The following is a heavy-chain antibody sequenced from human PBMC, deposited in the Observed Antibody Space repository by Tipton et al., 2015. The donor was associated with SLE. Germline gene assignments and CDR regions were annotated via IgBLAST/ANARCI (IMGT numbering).Heavy chain of an antibody. CDR2: IHYSGTT. CDR3: ARDWVVGATLDRVDP. CDR1: GGSVSRHYYY. J-gene: IGHJ5*02. D-gene: IGHD1-26*01. V-gene: IGHV4-39*01. Sequence: TLSLTCTVSGGSVSRHYYYWAWVRPSPGKGLEWIGSIHYSGTTYYNPSLNSRFTISVDTSKNQFSLKVTSVTATDTAVYYCARDWVVGATLDRVDPWGQGTLVTVSS.